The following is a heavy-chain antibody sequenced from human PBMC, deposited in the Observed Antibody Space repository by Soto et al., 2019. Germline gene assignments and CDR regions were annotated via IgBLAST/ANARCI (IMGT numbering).Heavy chain of an antibody. CDR2: IYTSGST. Sequence: QVQLQESGPGLVKPSETLSLTCTVSGGSISSYYWSWIRQPAGKGLEWIGRIYTSGSTNYNPSLKSRVTMSVDTSKNQFSLKLSSVTAADTAVYYCARDPVSPGTDYYYYGMDVWGQGTTVTVSS. D-gene: IGHD6-13*01. CDR1: GGSISSYY. CDR3: ARDPVSPGTDYYYYGMDV. V-gene: IGHV4-4*07. J-gene: IGHJ6*02.